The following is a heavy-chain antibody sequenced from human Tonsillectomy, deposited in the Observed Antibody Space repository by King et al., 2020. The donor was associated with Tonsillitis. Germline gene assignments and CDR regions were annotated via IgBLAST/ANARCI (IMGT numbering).Heavy chain of an antibody. CDR1: GFTFSSYS. CDR3: ARDRVAGTYHYYYYMDV. D-gene: IGHD6-19*01. J-gene: IGHJ6*03. Sequence: VQLVESGGGLVKPGGSLRLSCAASGFTFSSYSMNWVRQAPGKGLEWVSSISSSSSYIYYADSVKGRFTISRDNAKNSLYLQRNSLRAEDTAVYYYARDRVAGTYHYYYYMDVWGKGTTVTVSS. V-gene: IGHV3-21*01. CDR2: ISSSSSYI.